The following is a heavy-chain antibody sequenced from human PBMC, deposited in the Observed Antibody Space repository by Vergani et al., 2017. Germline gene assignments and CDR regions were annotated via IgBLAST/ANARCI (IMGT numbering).Heavy chain of an antibody. CDR1: GGSISSYY. V-gene: IGHV4-59*01. CDR3: ARVGGNRKQVYYYYMDV. D-gene: IGHD4-23*01. CDR2: IYYSGST. J-gene: IGHJ6*03. Sequence: QVQLQESGPGLVKPSETLSLTCTVSGGSISSYYRSWIRQPPGKGLEWIGYIYYSGSTNYNPSLKSRVTISVDTSKNQFSLKLSSVTAADTAVYYCARVGGNRKQVYYYYMDVWGKGTTVTVSS.